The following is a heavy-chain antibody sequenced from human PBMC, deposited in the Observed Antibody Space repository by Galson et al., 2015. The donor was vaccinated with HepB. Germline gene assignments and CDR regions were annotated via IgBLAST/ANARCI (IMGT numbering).Heavy chain of an antibody. V-gene: IGHV3-30*18. Sequence: SLRLSCAASGVTFSNYGFHWVRQAPGKGLEWVTVISYDGRNKHYADSVKGRFTISRDNSKNMVYLQMNSLRAEDTALYYCAKDPYLYHALAGNMAGFDYWGRGTLVTVSS. J-gene: IGHJ2*01. CDR2: ISYDGRNK. CDR3: AKDPYLYHALAGNMAGFDY. D-gene: IGHD6-19*01. CDR1: GVTFSNYG.